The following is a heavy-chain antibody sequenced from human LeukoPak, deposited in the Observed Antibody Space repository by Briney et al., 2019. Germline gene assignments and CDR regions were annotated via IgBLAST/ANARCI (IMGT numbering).Heavy chain of an antibody. CDR2: ISWNSGSI. Sequence: GGSLRLSCAASGFTFDDYAMHWVRQAPGKGLEWVSGISWNSGSIGYADSVKGRFTISRDNAKNTLYLQMNSLRAEDTALYYCAKVLSGSYYGAFDIWGQGTKVTVSS. V-gene: IGHV3-9*01. CDR1: GFTFDDYA. CDR3: AKVLSGSYYGAFDI. D-gene: IGHD1-26*01. J-gene: IGHJ3*02.